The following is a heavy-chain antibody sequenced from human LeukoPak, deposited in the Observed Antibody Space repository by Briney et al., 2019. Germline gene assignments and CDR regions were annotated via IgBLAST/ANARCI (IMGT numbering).Heavy chain of an antibody. CDR2: ISGSGGST. CDR1: GFTFSSYA. CDR3: ARNAHYGSGSYYLDY. D-gene: IGHD3-10*01. V-gene: IGHV3-23*01. Sequence: GSLRLSCAASGFTFSSYAMSWVRQAPGKGLEWVSAISGSGGSTYYADSVKGRFTISRDNSKNTLYLQMSSLRSEDTAVYYCARNAHYGSGSYYLDYWGQGTLVTVSS. J-gene: IGHJ4*02.